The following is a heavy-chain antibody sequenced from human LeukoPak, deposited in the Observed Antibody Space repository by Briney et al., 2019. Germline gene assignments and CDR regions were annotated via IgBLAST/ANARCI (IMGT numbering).Heavy chain of an antibody. J-gene: IGHJ4*02. CDR3: ANLHYVSSGSNFDY. D-gene: IGHD3-22*01. CDR2: IHYSGTT. CDR1: ADSISSRY. V-gene: IGHV4-59*11. Sequence: SETLSLTCTVSADSISSRYCSWIRQPPGKGLEWIGYIHYSGTTNYNPSLKSRVAISVDTSKKQFSLKLKSVTAADTAVYYCANLHYVSSGSNFDYWGQGTLVTVSS.